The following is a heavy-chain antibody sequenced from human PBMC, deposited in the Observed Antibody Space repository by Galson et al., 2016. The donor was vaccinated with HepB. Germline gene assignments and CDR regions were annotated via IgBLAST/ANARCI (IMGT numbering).Heavy chain of an antibody. CDR3: AREHAPSWGFAASGTYVMDV. Sequence: SLRLSCAASGFTFSSYTMNWVRQAPGKGLEWVSSISSGGDYIYLEDSEKGRFITSRDNDKNSLYLQMHSLRAEDTATYYWAREHAPSWGFAASGTYVMDVWGQGTTVTVS. J-gene: IGHJ6*02. D-gene: IGHD6-13*01. CDR2: ISSGGDYI. CDR1: GFTFSSYT. V-gene: IGHV3-21*01.